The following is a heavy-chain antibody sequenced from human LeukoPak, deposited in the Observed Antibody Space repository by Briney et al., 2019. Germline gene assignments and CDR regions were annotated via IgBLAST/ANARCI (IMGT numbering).Heavy chain of an antibody. Sequence: PGGSLRLSCAASGFTFSDYEMNWVRQAPGKGLEWVSYISSRGSAIYYAGSVRGRFTISRDNAKNSLYLQMNSLRAEDTAVYYCARDRPLPDDSRTFDYWGQGTLVTVSS. CDR3: ARDRPLPDDSRTFDY. V-gene: IGHV3-48*03. CDR1: GFTFSDYE. J-gene: IGHJ4*02. CDR2: ISSRGSAI. D-gene: IGHD3-22*01.